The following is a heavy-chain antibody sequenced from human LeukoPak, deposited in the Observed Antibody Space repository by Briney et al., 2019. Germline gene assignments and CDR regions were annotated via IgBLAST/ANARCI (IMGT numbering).Heavy chain of an antibody. CDR3: VRDLNY. D-gene: IGHD3-9*01. Sequence: PGGSLRLSCAASGFTFSSYWMNWVRQAPGKGLVWVSRIKSDGGTSYADSVKGRFSISRDNAKNTLYLQMNSLRAEDTAVYYCVRDLNYWGQGTLVTVSS. CDR1: GFTFSSYW. J-gene: IGHJ4*02. CDR2: IKSDGGT. V-gene: IGHV3-74*01.